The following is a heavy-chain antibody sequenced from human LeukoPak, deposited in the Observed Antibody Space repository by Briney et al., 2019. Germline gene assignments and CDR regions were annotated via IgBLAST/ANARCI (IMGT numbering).Heavy chain of an antibody. CDR2: IKRDGNEK. D-gene: IGHD3-10*01. CDR1: GFTFSSYW. CDR3: AKEGAYPIITYDS. V-gene: IGHV3-7*01. J-gene: IGHJ5*01. Sequence: GGSLRLSCAASGFTFSSYWMNWIRQAPGKGLEWVANIKRDGNEKNYVDSVRGRFSISRDNAKNSLYLQMDSLRAEDTAVYYCAKEGAYPIITYDSWGQGALVTVSS.